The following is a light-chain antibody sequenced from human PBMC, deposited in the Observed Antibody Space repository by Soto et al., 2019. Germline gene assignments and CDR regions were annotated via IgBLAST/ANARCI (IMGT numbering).Light chain of an antibody. Sequence: DIQMTQSPSSLSASVGDRVTITCRASQSISSYLNWYQQKPGKAPKLLIYAASTRATGIPARFSGSGSGTEFTLSIGSLQSEDVAVYYCQQYNDWPPTFGQGTKVDIK. CDR1: QSISSY. J-gene: IGKJ1*01. CDR2: AAS. CDR3: QQYNDWPPT. V-gene: IGKV1-39*01.